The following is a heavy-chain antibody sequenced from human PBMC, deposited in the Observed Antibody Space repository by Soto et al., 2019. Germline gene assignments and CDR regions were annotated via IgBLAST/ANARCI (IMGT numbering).Heavy chain of an antibody. Sequence: SVKVSCKASGFTFATSAVQWVRQARGQRLEWIGWIVVGSGNTNYAQRFQERVTITRDMSASTAYMELSSLRSEDTAVYYCAADRGFSAYWGQGTLVTVSS. CDR2: IVVGSGNT. J-gene: IGHJ4*02. CDR1: GFTFATSA. CDR3: AADRGFSAY. V-gene: IGHV1-58*01. D-gene: IGHD3-22*01.